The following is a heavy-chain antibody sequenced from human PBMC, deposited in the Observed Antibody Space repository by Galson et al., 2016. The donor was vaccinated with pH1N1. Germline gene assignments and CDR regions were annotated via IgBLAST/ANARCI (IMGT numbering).Heavy chain of an antibody. CDR3: ARDKGRLGAPDY. CDR1: DDSISNPIYN. V-gene: IGHV4-39*07. J-gene: IGHJ4*02. Sequence: SETLSLTCTVSDDSISNPIYNWGWIRQPPGKGLEWIGSIYKSGSSYYNPSLKSRVTISLDTSKNQFSLKLTSMTAADTAVYYCARDKGRLGAPDYWGQGTLFTVSS. D-gene: IGHD3-16*01. CDR2: IYKSGSS.